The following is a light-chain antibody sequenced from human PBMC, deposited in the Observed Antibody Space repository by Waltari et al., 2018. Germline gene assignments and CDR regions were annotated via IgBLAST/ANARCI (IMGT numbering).Light chain of an antibody. CDR3: QQRSIWPPLT. CDR1: QNIDTY. J-gene: IGKJ4*01. Sequence: IVLTQSPATLSLSPGERATLSCRASQNIDTYLAWYQQKPGQAPRLLIYDASNRATAIPARFGGSGAGTDFTLTISSLEPEDFAVYYCQQRSIWPPLTFGGGTKIAIK. V-gene: IGKV3-11*01. CDR2: DAS.